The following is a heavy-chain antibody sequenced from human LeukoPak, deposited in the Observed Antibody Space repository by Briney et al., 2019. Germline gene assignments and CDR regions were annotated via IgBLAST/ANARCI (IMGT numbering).Heavy chain of an antibody. D-gene: IGHD6-13*01. CDR1: GFTVSSNY. J-gene: IGHJ4*02. CDR2: IYSGGST. V-gene: IGHV3-53*01. CDR3: ARASSSWHYYFDY. Sequence: GGSLRLSSAASGFTVSSNYMGWVRQAPGKGLEWVSIIYSGGSTYYADSVKGRFTISRDDSKNTLYLQMNSLSAEDTAVYYCARASSSWHYYFDYWGQGTLVTVSS.